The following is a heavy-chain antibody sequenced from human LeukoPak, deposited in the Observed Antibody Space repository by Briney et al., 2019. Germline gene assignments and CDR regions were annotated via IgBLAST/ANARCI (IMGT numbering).Heavy chain of an antibody. CDR3: AREVRLGIAVAGKAYFDY. Sequence: GRSLRLSCVASGFTFSSYGMHWVRQAPGKGLEWVAVIWYDGSNKYYADSAKGLFTISRDNSKNTLYLQMNSLRAEDTAVYYCAREVRLGIAVAGKAYFDYWGQGTLVTVSS. J-gene: IGHJ4*02. CDR2: IWYDGSNK. D-gene: IGHD6-19*01. V-gene: IGHV3-33*01. CDR1: GFTFSSYG.